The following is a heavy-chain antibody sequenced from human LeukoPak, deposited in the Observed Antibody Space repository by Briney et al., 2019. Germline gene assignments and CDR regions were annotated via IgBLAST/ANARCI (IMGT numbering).Heavy chain of an antibody. CDR2: ISAYNGNT. Sequence: ASVKVSCKASGYTFTSYGISWVRQAPGQGLEWMGWISAYNGNTNYAQKLQGRVTMTTDTSTSTAYMELRSLRSDDTAVYYCARMGYYDSSPHRFSDYWGQGTLVTVSS. V-gene: IGHV1-18*01. CDR3: ARMGYYDSSPHRFSDY. D-gene: IGHD3-22*01. CDR1: GYTFTSYG. J-gene: IGHJ4*02.